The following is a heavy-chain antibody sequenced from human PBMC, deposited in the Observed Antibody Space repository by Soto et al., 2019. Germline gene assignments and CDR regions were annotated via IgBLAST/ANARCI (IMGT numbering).Heavy chain of an antibody. J-gene: IGHJ4*02. Sequence: GGSLRLSCAASGFTFDDYAMHWVRQAPGKGLEWVSGIRWNSGSIGYADSVKGRFTISRDNAKNSLYLQMNSLRAEDTALYYCAKGRSSWYGIIDYWGQGTLVTVSS. CDR1: GFTFDDYA. CDR2: IRWNSGSI. V-gene: IGHV3-9*01. D-gene: IGHD6-13*01. CDR3: AKGRSSWYGIIDY.